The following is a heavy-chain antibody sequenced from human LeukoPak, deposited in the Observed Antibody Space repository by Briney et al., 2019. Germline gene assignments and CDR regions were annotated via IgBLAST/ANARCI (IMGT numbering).Heavy chain of an antibody. V-gene: IGHV3-30-3*01. CDR1: GFTFSSYP. Sequence: GGSLRLSCAASGFTFSSYPIHWVRQAPGKGLEWVAVILYDGSNKYYADSVKGRFTISRDNSKNTLYLQMDSLRAEDTAMYYCARDRLQWDYYYGMDVWGQGTTVTVSS. D-gene: IGHD2-21*01. CDR2: ILYDGSNK. CDR3: ARDRLQWDYYYGMDV. J-gene: IGHJ6*02.